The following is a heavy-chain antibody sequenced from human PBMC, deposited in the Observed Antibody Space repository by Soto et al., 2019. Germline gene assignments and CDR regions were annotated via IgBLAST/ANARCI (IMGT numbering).Heavy chain of an antibody. CDR3: ARATSFSGHHGY. Sequence: QLQLQESGPGLVKPSQTLSLACTVSGGSFSSGGYYWSRIRQLPGKGLEWIGYIYYSGSTYYNPSLKSRFARSLDTSKNQFSLKLSSVTAADTAVYYCARATSFSGHHGYWGQGTLVTVSS. CDR1: GGSFSSGGYY. D-gene: IGHD2-8*02. V-gene: IGHV4-31*03. J-gene: IGHJ4*02. CDR2: IYYSGST.